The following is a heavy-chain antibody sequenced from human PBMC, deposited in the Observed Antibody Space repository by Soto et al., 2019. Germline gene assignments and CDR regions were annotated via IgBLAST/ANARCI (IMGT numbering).Heavy chain of an antibody. Sequence: QVQLVQSGAEVKKPGSSVKVSCKASGGTFSSYTISWVRQAPGQGLEWMGRIIPILGIANYAQKFQGRVTITADKSTSTAYMELSSLRSEDTAVYYWARDPSAGDSAGYWGQGTLVNVSS. CDR1: GGTFSSYT. D-gene: IGHD2-21*01. CDR3: ARDPSAGDSAGY. J-gene: IGHJ4*02. CDR2: IIPILGIA. V-gene: IGHV1-69*08.